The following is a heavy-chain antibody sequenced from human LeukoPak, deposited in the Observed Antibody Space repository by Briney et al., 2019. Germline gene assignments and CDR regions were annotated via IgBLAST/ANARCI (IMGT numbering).Heavy chain of an antibody. J-gene: IGHJ5*02. Sequence: ASVKVSCKASGYTFTTYYMHWVRQAPGQGLEWMGLINPSDGSTSYAQSFKDRFTMTRDMSTSTVYMDLSSLRSEVTAVYYCARLRTPGLAAVGPFDPWGQGTLVTVSS. D-gene: IGHD6-13*01. CDR3: ARLRTPGLAAVGPFDP. CDR1: GYTFTTYY. CDR2: INPSDGST. V-gene: IGHV1-46*03.